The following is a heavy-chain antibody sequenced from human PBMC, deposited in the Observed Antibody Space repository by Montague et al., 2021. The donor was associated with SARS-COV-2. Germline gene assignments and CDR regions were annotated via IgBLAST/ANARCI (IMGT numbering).Heavy chain of an antibody. V-gene: IGHV4-59*01. J-gene: IGHJ4*02. Sequence: SETLSLTCSVSGASMKSYYWTWVRQSPGKGLQWIGYTYYSGSTSYDPSLQSRLTMTVDTSKNQFTLRLMSVTAADSAVYYCARVEGMIGGITHFDYWGRGFPVTVSS. CDR1: GASMKSYY. D-gene: IGHD2-21*01. CDR2: TYYSGST. CDR3: ARVEGMIGGITHFDY.